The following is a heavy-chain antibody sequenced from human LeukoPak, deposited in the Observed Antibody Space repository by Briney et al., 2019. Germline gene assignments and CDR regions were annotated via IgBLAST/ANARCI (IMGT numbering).Heavy chain of an antibody. D-gene: IGHD3-22*01. CDR3: ARDLRSSRYYYGMDV. CDR1: GGSINRGGYY. J-gene: IGHJ6*02. Sequence: PSQTLSLTCTVSGGSINRGGYYWSWIRQHPGKGVEWIGYMYYSGSSYYNPSLKSRVTISVDTSKNLFSLKLSSVTAADTAVYYGARDLRSSRYYYGMDVWGQGTTVTVSS. CDR2: MYYSGSS. V-gene: IGHV4-31*03.